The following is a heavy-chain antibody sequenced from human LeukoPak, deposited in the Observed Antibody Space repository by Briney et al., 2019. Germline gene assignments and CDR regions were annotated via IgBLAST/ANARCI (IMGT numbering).Heavy chain of an antibody. J-gene: IGHJ1*01. V-gene: IGHV3-74*01. CDR3: ARNDYLQD. CDR1: GFTFSSYW. CDR2: IKSDGSST. Sequence: GGSLRLSCAASGFTFSSYWMHWVRQAPGKGLVWVSRIKSDGSSTSYADSVKGRFTISRDNAKNTLYLQMNSLSPEDTAVYYCARNDYLQDWGQGTLVTVPS.